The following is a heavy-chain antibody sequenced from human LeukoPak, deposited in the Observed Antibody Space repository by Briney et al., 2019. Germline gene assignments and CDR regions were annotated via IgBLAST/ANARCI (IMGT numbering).Heavy chain of an antibody. Sequence: ASVKVSCKASGYSFTSYDINWVRQATGQGLEWMGGMSPDSGNTGYTQKFQGRVTMTRNTSISTAYMELSSLRSDDTAVYYCARMYYHESGSSINWFDPWGQGTLVTVSS. CDR1: GYSFTSYD. J-gene: IGHJ5*02. V-gene: IGHV1-8*01. CDR3: ARMYYHESGSSINWFDP. D-gene: IGHD3-10*01. CDR2: MSPDSGNT.